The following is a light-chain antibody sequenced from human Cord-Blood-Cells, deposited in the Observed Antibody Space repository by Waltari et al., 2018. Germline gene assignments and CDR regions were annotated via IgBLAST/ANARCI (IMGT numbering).Light chain of an antibody. CDR3: CSYAGSSTFVV. CDR2: EGS. Sequence: QSALTQPASVSGSPGQSITISCTGTSSAVGSYNLDSWYQQHPGKAPKLMIYEGSKRPSGVSNRFSGSKSGNTASLTISGLQAEDEADYYCCSYAGSSTFVVFGGGTKLTVL. CDR1: SSAVGSYNL. J-gene: IGLJ3*02. V-gene: IGLV2-23*03.